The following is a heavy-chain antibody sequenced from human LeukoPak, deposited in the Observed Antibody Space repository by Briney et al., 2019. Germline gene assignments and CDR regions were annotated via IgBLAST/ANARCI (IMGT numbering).Heavy chain of an antibody. CDR1: GGSISSYY. CDR2: IYYSGST. Sequence: TSETLSLTCTVSGGSISSYYWSWIRQPPGKGLEWIGYIYYSGSTNYNPSLKSRVTISGDTSKNQFSLKLSSVTAADTAVYYCAREDTAMVTHNYYYYMDVWGKGTTVTVSS. CDR3: AREDTAMVTHNYYYYMDV. J-gene: IGHJ6*03. V-gene: IGHV4-59*01. D-gene: IGHD5-18*01.